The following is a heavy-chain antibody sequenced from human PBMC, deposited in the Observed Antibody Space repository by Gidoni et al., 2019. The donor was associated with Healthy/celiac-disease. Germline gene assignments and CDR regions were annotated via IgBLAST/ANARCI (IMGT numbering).Heavy chain of an antibody. Sequence: QVQLVESGGGVVQPGRSLSLSCAASGFTFSSYAMHWVRQAPGKGLEWVAVISYDGSNKYYADSVKGRFTISRDNSKNTLYLQMNSLRAEDTAVYYCARDRCSSTSCYYDAFDIWGQGTMVTVSS. J-gene: IGHJ3*02. CDR2: ISYDGSNK. CDR3: ARDRCSSTSCYYDAFDI. CDR1: GFTFSSYA. D-gene: IGHD2-2*01. V-gene: IGHV3-30*04.